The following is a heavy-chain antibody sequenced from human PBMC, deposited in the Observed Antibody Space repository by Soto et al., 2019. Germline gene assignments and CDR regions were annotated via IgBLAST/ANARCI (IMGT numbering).Heavy chain of an antibody. CDR1: GFTFSSYA. Sequence: EVQLLESGGGLVQPGGSLRLSCAASGFTFSSYAMSWVRQAPGKGLEWVSAISGSGGSTYYADSVKGRFTISRDNSKNTLYLQMNSLRAEDTAVYYCVKAFWSAPLGYMDVWGKGTTVTVSS. D-gene: IGHD3-3*01. V-gene: IGHV3-23*01. J-gene: IGHJ6*03. CDR2: ISGSGGST. CDR3: VKAFWSAPLGYMDV.